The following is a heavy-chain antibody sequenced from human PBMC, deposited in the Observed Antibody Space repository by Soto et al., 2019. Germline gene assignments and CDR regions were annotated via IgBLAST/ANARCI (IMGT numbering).Heavy chain of an antibody. CDR2: IYYSGST. V-gene: IGHV4-39*01. J-gene: IGHJ5*02. CDR1: GCSIISSSYY. Sequence: PSETLSLTCTVSGCSIISSSYYWGWIRQPPGNGLEWIGSIYYSGSTYYNPSLKSRVTISVDTSKNQFSLKLSSVTAADTAVYYCARQPYCSSTSCYPFSNWFDPWGQGTLVTVLL. CDR3: ARQPYCSSTSCYPFSNWFDP. D-gene: IGHD2-2*01.